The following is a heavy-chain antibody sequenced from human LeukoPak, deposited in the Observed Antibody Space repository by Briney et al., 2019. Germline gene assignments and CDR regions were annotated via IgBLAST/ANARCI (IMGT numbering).Heavy chain of an antibody. Sequence: PGGSLRLSCAASGFTFSSYGMHWVRQAPGKGLEWVAVISYDGSNKYYADSVKGRFTISRDNSKNTLYLQMNSLRAEDTAVYYCAKDRLELPLDYWGQGTLVTVSS. CDR1: GFTFSSYG. D-gene: IGHD1-7*01. V-gene: IGHV3-30*18. J-gene: IGHJ4*02. CDR3: AKDRLELPLDY. CDR2: ISYDGSNK.